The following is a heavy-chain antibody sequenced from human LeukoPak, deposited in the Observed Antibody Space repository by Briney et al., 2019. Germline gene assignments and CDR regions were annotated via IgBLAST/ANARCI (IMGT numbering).Heavy chain of an antibody. D-gene: IGHD5-12*01. CDR2: MNPNNGNT. J-gene: IGHJ6*02. CDR1: GYTFTSYD. Sequence: ASVKVSCKASGYTFTSYDINWVRQATGQGREWMGWMNPNNGNTGYAQEFQGRVTMTRNTSISTAYMELSSVRSEDTAVYYCTRAHSGYHYYYGMDVWGQGTTVTVSS. CDR3: TRAHSGYHYYYGMDV. V-gene: IGHV1-8*01.